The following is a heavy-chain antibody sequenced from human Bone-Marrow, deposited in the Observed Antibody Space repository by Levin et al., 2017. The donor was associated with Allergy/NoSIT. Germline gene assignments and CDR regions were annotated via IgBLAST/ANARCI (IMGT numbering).Heavy chain of an antibody. J-gene: IGHJ4*02. CDR2: ISSSASTI. D-gene: IGHD2-15*01. CDR3: ARDYCSAGSCYSLGH. Sequence: GGSLRLSCAASGFSFRDSEMNWVRQAPGKGLDWVSYISSSASTIYYADSVKGRFTISRDNTKNSLYLQMNSLRAEDTGVYYCARDYCSAGSCYSLGHWGQGTLVTVSS. V-gene: IGHV3-48*03. CDR1: GFSFRDSE.